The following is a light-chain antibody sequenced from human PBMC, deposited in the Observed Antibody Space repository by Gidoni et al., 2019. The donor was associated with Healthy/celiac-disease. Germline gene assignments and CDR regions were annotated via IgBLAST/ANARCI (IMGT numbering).Light chain of an antibody. V-gene: IGKV1-5*02. Sequence: DIQMTQSPSTLSASVGDRVTIICRASQSISSWLAWYQQKPGKAPKLLIYDASSLESGVPSRFSGSGSGTEFTLTISSLQPDDFATYYCQQYNSYSRTFXQXTKVEIK. CDR1: QSISSW. CDR2: DAS. CDR3: QQYNSYSRT. J-gene: IGKJ1*01.